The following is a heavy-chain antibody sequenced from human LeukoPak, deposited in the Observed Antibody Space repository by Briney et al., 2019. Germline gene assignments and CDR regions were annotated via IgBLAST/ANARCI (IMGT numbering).Heavy chain of an antibody. V-gene: IGHV4-59*03. CDR1: GGSIRNYY. J-gene: IGHJ4*02. CDR2: IYHTGST. D-gene: IGHD5-24*01. Sequence: SETLSLTCTVSGGSIRNYYWSWIRQPPGKGLEWIGYIYHTGSTNYNPSLKSRVTISVDTSKNQFSLKLSSVTAADTAVYFCAHVDDYNCLDYWGQRTLVTVSS. CDR3: AHVDDYNCLDY.